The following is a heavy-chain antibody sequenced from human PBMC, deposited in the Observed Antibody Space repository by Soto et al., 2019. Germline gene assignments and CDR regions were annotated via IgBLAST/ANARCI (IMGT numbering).Heavy chain of an antibody. V-gene: IGHV2-5*02. D-gene: IGHD3-3*01. CDR3: AHILLRFLEEAYFDY. Sequence: QITLKESGPTLVKPTQPLTLTCTFSGFSLSTSGVGVGWIRQPPGKALEWLALIYWDDDKRYSPSLKSRLTITKDTSKNQVVLTMTNMDPVDTATYYCAHILLRFLEEAYFDYWGQGTLVTVSS. CDR2: IYWDDDK. CDR1: GFSLSTSGVG. J-gene: IGHJ4*02.